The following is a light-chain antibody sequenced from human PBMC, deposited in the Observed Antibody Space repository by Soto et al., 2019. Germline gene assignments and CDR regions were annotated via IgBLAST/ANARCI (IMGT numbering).Light chain of an antibody. CDR2: GAS. Sequence: EIVLTQSPGTLSLSPGERATLSCRASQSVNSNYLAWYQQKPGQAPRLLFSGASSRATGIPDRFSGSGSWAYFTLTITRLEAEGFAVYFCQHYGGSPLTFGQATTVVMK. CDR3: QHYGGSPLT. CDR1: QSVNSNY. J-gene: IGKJ1*01. V-gene: IGKV3-20*01.